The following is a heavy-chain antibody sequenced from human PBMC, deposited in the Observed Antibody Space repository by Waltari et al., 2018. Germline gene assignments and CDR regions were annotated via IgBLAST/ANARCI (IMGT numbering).Heavy chain of an antibody. CDR2: INHSGAT. CDR3: ARRYYYASATHLENWLDP. CDR1: GGPLSGYY. D-gene: IGHD3-10*01. Sequence: QVQLQQWGAGLLKPAETLSPTCAVSGGPLSGYYWNWVRQPPGTGVEWIGEINHSGATNYNSSLKSRATILIDTYKAQFSLELRPVTAADTAVYFCARRYYYASATHLENWLDPWGPGPLVTVSS. V-gene: IGHV4-34*01. J-gene: IGHJ5*02.